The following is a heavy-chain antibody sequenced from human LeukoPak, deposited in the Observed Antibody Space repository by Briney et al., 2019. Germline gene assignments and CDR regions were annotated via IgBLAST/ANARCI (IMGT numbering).Heavy chain of an antibody. Sequence: GGSLRLSCAASGFTFSSYSMNWVRQAPGKGLVWVSRIKSDGSSTSYADSVKGRFTISRDNAKNTMYLQMNSLRAEDTAVYYCARAWDVWGKGTTVTVSS. V-gene: IGHV3-74*01. CDR2: IKSDGSST. CDR3: ARAWDV. CDR1: GFTFSSYS. J-gene: IGHJ6*04.